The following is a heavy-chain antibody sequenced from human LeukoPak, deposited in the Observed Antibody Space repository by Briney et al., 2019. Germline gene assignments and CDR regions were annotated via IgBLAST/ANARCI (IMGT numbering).Heavy chain of an antibody. CDR1: GGSISSYY. CDR2: IYYSGST. D-gene: IGHD1-26*01. V-gene: IGHV4-59*01. J-gene: IGHJ4*02. CDR3: ARDSGSYFYFDY. Sequence: SETLSLTCAVSGGSISSYYWSWIRQPPGKGLEWIGYIYYSGSTNYNPSLKSRVTISVDTSKNQFSLKLSSVTAADTAVYYCARDSGSYFYFDYWGQGTLVTVSS.